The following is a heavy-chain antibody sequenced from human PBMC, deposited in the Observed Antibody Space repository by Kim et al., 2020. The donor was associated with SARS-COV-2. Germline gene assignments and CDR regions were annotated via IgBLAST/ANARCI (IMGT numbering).Heavy chain of an antibody. D-gene: IGHD3-9*01. CDR2: LNPSSGSR. Sequence: ASVKVSCKTSGYSLVSYEINLLRQSSGQWLECMGRLNPSSGSRVCAQEFHGRLTITRGASTSTAYMELNSLSSEDTAVYYCATSSTDNCVLTAYYLPLSWGQGPRVTVSS. CDR3: ATSSTDNCVLTAYYLPLS. V-gene: IGHV1-8*01. J-gene: IGHJ4*02. CDR1: GYSLVSYE.